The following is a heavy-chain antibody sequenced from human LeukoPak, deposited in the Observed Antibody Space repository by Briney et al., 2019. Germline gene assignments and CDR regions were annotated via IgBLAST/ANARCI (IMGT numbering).Heavy chain of an antibody. CDR1: GGSFSGYY. CDR3: ANSANYGGNSGYFDY. Sequence: SETLSLTCAVCGGSFSGYYWSWIRQPPGKGLEWIGEINHSGSTNYNPSLKSRVTISVDTSKNQFSLKLNSVTAADTALYYCANSANYGGNSGYFDYWGQGTLVTVSS. V-gene: IGHV4-34*01. J-gene: IGHJ4*02. D-gene: IGHD4-23*01. CDR2: INHSGST.